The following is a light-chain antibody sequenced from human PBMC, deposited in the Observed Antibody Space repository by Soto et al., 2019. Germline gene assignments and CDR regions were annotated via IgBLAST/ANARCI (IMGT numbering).Light chain of an antibody. CDR1: SSDVGGYNY. V-gene: IGLV2-14*01. J-gene: IGLJ1*01. CDR3: SSYTSSSTRV. Sequence: QSALTQPASVSGSPGQSITISCTGTSSDVGGYNYVSWYQQHPGKAPKLMIYEVSKRPSGVSNRFSGSKSGNTASLTISGLQAEDEAAYYCSSYTSSSTRVFGTGTKVTVL. CDR2: EVS.